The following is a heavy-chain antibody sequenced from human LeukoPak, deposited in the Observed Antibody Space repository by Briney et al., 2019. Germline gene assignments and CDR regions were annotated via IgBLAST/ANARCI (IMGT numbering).Heavy chain of an antibody. CDR1: GFTVSSNY. CDR2: IYSGGST. Sequence: GGSLRLSCAASGFTVSSNYMSWVRQAPGKGLEWISIIYSGGSTYYADSVKGRFTISRDNSKNTLYLQMNSLRAEDTAVYYCAREATGTLYYWGQGSLVTVSS. V-gene: IGHV3-66*01. D-gene: IGHD1-1*01. J-gene: IGHJ4*02. CDR3: AREATGTLYY.